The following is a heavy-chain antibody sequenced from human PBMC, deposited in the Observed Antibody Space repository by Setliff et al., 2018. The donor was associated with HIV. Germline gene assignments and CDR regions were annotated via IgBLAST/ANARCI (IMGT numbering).Heavy chain of an antibody. V-gene: IGHV4-4*07. CDR2: IYTSGST. J-gene: IGHJ4*02. CDR3: ARDVGGLQMATNFDY. CDR1: GDSISSYY. Sequence: PSETLSLTCKVSGDSISSYYWCWLRQPAGKGLEWIWLIYTSGSTNYNPSLKSRVTMSVDTSNNQFSLRLTSVTAADTAFYYCARDVGGLQMATNFDYWGQGTLVTVSS. D-gene: IGHD1-26*01.